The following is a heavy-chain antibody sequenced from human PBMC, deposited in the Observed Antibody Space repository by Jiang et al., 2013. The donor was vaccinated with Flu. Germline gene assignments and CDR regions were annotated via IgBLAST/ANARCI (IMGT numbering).Heavy chain of an antibody. J-gene: IGHJ5*02. D-gene: IGHD6-13*01. CDR2: MNPNSGNT. CDR1: GYTFTSYD. V-gene: IGHV1-8*01. Sequence: SVKVSCKASGYTFTSYDINWVRQATGQGLEWMGWMNPNSGNTGYAQKFQGRVTMTRNTSISTAYMELSSLRSEDTAVYYCATYSSSSNWFDPWGQGTLVTVSS. CDR3: ATYSSSSNWFDP.